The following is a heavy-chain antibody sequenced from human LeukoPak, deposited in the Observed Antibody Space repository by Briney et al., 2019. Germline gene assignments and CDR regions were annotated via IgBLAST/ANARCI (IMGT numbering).Heavy chain of an antibody. CDR1: GGSMSSSSYY. D-gene: IGHD3-22*01. Sequence: SETLSLTCTVSGGSMSSSSYYWGWIRQPPWKGLEWIGSIYHSGSTYYNPSLKSRVTISVDTSKNQFSLKLSSVTAADTAVYYCARGLVVVRYPYRGPFDYWGQGTLVTVSS. V-gene: IGHV4-39*07. J-gene: IGHJ4*02. CDR3: ARGLVVVRYPYRGPFDY. CDR2: IYHSGST.